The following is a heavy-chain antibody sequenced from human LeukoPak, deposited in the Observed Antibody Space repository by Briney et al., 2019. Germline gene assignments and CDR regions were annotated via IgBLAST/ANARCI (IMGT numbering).Heavy chain of an antibody. CDR3: ATTPPSSSWVY. CDR1: GCTFSSYW. CDR2: INSDGSSS. D-gene: IGHD6-13*01. V-gene: IGHV3-74*01. Sequence: GGSLRLSCAASGCTFSSYWMHWVRQAPGKGLVWVSRINSDGSSSSYADSVKGRFTISRDNAKNTLYLQMNSLRAEDTAVYYCATTPPSSSWVYWGQGTLVTVSS. J-gene: IGHJ4*02.